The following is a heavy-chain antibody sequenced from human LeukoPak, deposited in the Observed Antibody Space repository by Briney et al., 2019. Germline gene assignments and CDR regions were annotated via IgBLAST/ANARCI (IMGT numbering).Heavy chain of an antibody. V-gene: IGHV3-48*03. Sequence: PGGYLRLSCAASGFTFSSYEMNWVRQAPGKGLEWVTYISSSGSTIYYADSVKGRFTISRDNAKNSLYLQMNSLRAEDTAVYYCASLYYYDSSFDYWGQGTLVTVSS. CDR3: ASLYYYDSSFDY. D-gene: IGHD3-22*01. CDR1: GFTFSSYE. J-gene: IGHJ4*02. CDR2: ISSSGSTI.